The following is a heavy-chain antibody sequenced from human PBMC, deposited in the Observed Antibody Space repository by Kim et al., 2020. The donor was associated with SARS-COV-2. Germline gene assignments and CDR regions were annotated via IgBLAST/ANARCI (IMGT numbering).Heavy chain of an antibody. CDR2: ISAYNGNT. CDR1: GYTFTSYG. Sequence: ASVKVSCKASGYTFTSYGISWVRQAPGQGLEWMGWISAYNGNTNYAQKLQGRVTMTTDTSTSTAYMELRSLRSDDTAVYYCARDPRPQWFGESRRPRQAVNDYWGQRTLVTVSS. J-gene: IGHJ4*02. CDR3: ARDPRPQWFGESRRPRQAVNDY. D-gene: IGHD3-10*01. V-gene: IGHV1-18*01.